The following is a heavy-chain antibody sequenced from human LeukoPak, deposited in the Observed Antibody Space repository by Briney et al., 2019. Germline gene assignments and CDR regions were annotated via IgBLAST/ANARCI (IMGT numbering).Heavy chain of an antibody. CDR2: INPNSGGT. J-gene: IGHJ4*02. CDR1: GYTFTGYY. V-gene: IGHV1-2*02. CDR3: ARDSGSYYGDYQFDY. Sequence: GASVNVSCTASGYTFTGYYMHWVRQAPGQGLEWMGWINPNSGGTNYAQKFQGRVTMTRDTSISTAYMELSRLRSDDTAVYYCARDSGSYYGDYQFDYWGQGTLVTVSS. D-gene: IGHD4-17*01.